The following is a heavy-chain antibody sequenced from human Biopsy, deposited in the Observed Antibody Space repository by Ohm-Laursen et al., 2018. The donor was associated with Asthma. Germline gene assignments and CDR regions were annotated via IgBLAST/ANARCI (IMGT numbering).Heavy chain of an antibody. D-gene: IGHD5-18*01. J-gene: IGHJ4*02. V-gene: IGHV4-61*01. CDR1: GGSVSSGSHY. Sequence: TLSLTCTVSGGSVSSGSHYWSWIRQPPGKGLKWIGYISYSGSTNYNPSLKSRVTISVDTSKNQFSLKLSSVTAADTAVYYCARDFVDSAMDYFDYWGQGTLVTVSS. CDR2: ISYSGST. CDR3: ARDFVDSAMDYFDY.